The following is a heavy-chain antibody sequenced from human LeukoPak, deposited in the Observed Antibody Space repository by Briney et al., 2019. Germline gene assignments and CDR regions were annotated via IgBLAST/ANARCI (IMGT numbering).Heavy chain of an antibody. CDR2: IYYSGST. D-gene: IGHD5-18*01. CDR1: GGSISSYY. V-gene: IGHV4-59*01. J-gene: IGHJ4*02. CDR3: ARGTWIQLWPYYFDY. Sequence: PSETLSLTCTVSGGSISSYYWSWIRQPPGKGLEWIGYIYYSGSTNYNPSLKSRVTISVDTSKNQFSLKLSSVTAADTAVYYCARGTWIQLWPYYFDYWGQGTLVTVSS.